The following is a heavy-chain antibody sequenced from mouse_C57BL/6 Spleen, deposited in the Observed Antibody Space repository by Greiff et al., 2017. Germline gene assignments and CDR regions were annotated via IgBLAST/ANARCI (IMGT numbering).Heavy chain of an antibody. D-gene: IGHD1-1*01. J-gene: IGHJ2*01. CDR3: ARRRITTVVATPFDY. CDR1: GYTFTDYY. CDR2: INPNNGGT. Sequence: EVQLQQSGPELVKPGASVKISCKASGYTFTDYYMNWVKQSHGKSLEWIGDINPNNGGTSYNQKFKGKATLTVDKSSSTAYMELRSLTSEDSAVYYCARRRITTVVATPFDYWGQGTTLTVSS. V-gene: IGHV1-26*01.